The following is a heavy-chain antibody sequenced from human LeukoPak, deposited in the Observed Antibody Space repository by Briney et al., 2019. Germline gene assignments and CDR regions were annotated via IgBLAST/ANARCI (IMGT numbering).Heavy chain of an antibody. V-gene: IGHV3-21*01. CDR2: ISSNNRYI. CDR3: ARSYTGYDL. Sequence: GGSLRLSCAASEFTFSSYSMSWVRQAPGKGLEWVSSISSNNRYIYYADSVKGRFTISRDNAKNSLYLQMNSLRAEDTAVYYCARSYTGYDLWGQGTLVTVSS. D-gene: IGHD5-12*01. J-gene: IGHJ4*02. CDR1: EFTFSSYS.